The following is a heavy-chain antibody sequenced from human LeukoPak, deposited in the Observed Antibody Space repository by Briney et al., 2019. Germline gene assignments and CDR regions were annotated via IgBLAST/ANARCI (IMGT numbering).Heavy chain of an antibody. V-gene: IGHV1-46*01. CDR3: ARDNSVGDIAWWFDP. D-gene: IGHD3-16*02. CDR1: GYTFTSHY. CDR2: INPSGSST. Sequence: ASVKVSCKASGYTFTSHYMHWVRQAPGQGLEWMGLINPSGSSTLYAQKFQGRVTMTRDMSTTTDYMELSSLRSEDTAVYYCARDNSVGDIAWWFDPWGQGTLVTVSS. J-gene: IGHJ5*02.